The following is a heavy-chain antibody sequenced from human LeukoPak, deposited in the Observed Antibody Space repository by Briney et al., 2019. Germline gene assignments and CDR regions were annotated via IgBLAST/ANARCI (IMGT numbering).Heavy chain of an antibody. J-gene: IGHJ4*02. CDR1: GFTFSSYW. Sequence: TGGSLRLSCAASGFTFSSYWMHWVRQAPGKGLVWVSCIDPDGTETTYADSVKGRLTISRDNAKNTVFLQMNNLTAEDTAVYYCTRAYDSGTYSTFDYWGQGALVTVTS. CDR3: TRAYDSGTYSTFDY. CDR2: IDPDGTET. D-gene: IGHD3-10*01. V-gene: IGHV3-74*01.